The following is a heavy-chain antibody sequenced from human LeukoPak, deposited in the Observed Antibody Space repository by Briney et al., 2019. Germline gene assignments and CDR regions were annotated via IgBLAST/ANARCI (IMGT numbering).Heavy chain of an antibody. J-gene: IGHJ5*02. CDR1: GGTFNNSA. V-gene: IGHV1-69*05. CDR2: IMPLFGTA. Sequence: SVKVSCKTSGGTFNNSAISGVRQAPGQGLEWLGGIMPLFGTAGYAQKFQGRVTITKDESTRTVYLELTSLTSDDTAVYYCARDVHGDYGSGWFDPWGQGTLVSVSS. CDR3: ARDVHGDYGSGWFDP. D-gene: IGHD4-17*01.